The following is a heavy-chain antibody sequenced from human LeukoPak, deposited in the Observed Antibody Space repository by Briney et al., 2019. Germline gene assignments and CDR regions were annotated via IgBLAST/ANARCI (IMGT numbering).Heavy chain of an antibody. J-gene: IGHJ5*02. V-gene: IGHV4-59*01. CDR2: IYHSRST. CDR1: GGSISRYY. CDR3: AREDYGDYRGWFDP. D-gene: IGHD4-17*01. Sequence: SDTLSLTCTVSGGSISRYYWSWIQQPPGKELDWIGYIYHSRSTNYNSPLKSRVTISVDTSKNQFSLKLSSVTAADTAVYYCAREDYGDYRGWFDPWGQGTLVNVSS.